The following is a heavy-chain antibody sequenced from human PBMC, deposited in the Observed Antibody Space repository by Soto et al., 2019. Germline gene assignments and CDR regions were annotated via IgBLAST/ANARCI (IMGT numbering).Heavy chain of an antibody. V-gene: IGHV4-30-4*01. D-gene: IGHD5-18*01. CDR3: ARSPYSYGFNL. J-gene: IGHJ4*02. CDR2: IFYSGSA. Sequence: QVQLQESGPGLVKPSQTLSLTCTVSGGSVSSDDHYWNWIRQPPGKGLEWIGYIFYSGSAFYNPSLQSRVTISVDTSNNQFSLKIKSVTAADTAVYYCARSPYSYGFNLWGQGTLVTVSS. CDR1: GGSVSSDDHY.